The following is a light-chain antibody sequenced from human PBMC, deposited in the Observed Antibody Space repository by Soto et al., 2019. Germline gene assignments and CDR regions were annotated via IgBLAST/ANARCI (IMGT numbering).Light chain of an antibody. CDR2: DVS. V-gene: IGLV2-14*01. J-gene: IGLJ2*01. CDR1: SSDVGGYNY. CDR3: CSYGSSSIV. Sequence: QSVLTQPASVSGSPGQSITISCTGTSSDVGGYNYVSWYQQHPGKAPKLMIYDVSNRPSGVSDRFSGSKSGNTASLTISGHHAEDEADYYCCSYGSSSIVFGGGTKVTVL.